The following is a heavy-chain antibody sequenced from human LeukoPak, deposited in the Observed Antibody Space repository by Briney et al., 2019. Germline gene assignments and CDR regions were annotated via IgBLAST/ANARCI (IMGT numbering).Heavy chain of an antibody. V-gene: IGHV3-7*01. D-gene: IGHD2-15*01. CDR1: GFTFSIYR. Sequence: GGSLRLSCAASGFTFSIYRMSWVRQAPGKGLEWVANIKQDGSETHYVDSVRGRFIVSRDNAKNSVFLQMNSLGVEDTAIYYCARDFAAAVGWGQGTLVTVSS. J-gene: IGHJ4*02. CDR2: IKQDGSET. CDR3: ARDFAAAVG.